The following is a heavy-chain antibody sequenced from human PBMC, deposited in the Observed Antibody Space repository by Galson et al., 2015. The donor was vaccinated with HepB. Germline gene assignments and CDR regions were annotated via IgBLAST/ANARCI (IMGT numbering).Heavy chain of an antibody. V-gene: IGHV3-33*01. Sequence: SLRLSCAASGFTFSSYGMHWVRQAPGKGLEWVAVIWYDGSNKYYADSVKGRFTISRDNSKNTLYLQMNSLRAEDTAVYYCARGDGSTSLAGADYWGQGTLVTVSS. D-gene: IGHD3-10*01. J-gene: IGHJ4*02. CDR1: GFTFSSYG. CDR3: ARGDGSTSLAGADY. CDR2: IWYDGSNK.